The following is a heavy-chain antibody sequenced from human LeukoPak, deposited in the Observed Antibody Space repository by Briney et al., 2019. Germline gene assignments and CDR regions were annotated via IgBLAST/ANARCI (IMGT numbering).Heavy chain of an antibody. V-gene: IGHV4-34*01. CDR2: INHSGST. CDR3: ATLGGSYYEGY. J-gene: IGHJ4*02. D-gene: IGHD1-26*01. CDR1: GGSFSGYY. Sequence: SETLSLTCAVYGGSFSGYYWSWIRQPPGKGLEWIGEINHSGSTNYNPSLKSRVTISVDTSKNQFSLKPSSVTAADTAVYYCATLGGSYYEGYWGQGTLVTVSS.